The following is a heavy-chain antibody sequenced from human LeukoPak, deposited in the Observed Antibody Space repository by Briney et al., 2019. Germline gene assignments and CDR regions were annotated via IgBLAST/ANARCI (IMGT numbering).Heavy chain of an antibody. CDR3: AKHAHYCSGGSCYSVDY. J-gene: IGHJ4*02. Sequence: GGSLRLSCAASGFTVSSNYMSWVRQAPGKGLEWVSVIYSGGSTYYADSVKGRFTISRDNSKNTLYLQMNSLRAEDTAVYYCAKHAHYCSGGSCYSVDYWGQGTLVTVSS. CDR2: IYSGGST. V-gene: IGHV3-53*01. CDR1: GFTVSSNY. D-gene: IGHD2-15*01.